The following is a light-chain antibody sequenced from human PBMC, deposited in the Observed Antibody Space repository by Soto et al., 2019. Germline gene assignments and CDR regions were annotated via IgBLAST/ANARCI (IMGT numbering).Light chain of an antibody. CDR1: QSVSRN. J-gene: IGKJ1*01. CDR2: GAS. V-gene: IGKV3-15*01. Sequence: IGRKMPPAPVPVHSWARAPLYCMASQSVSRNLAWYQQKPGRAPRLLIYGASTRAAGISARFSGSGSGTEFTLTISSLQSEDFAVYYCQQYKNWPRTFGQGTKVDIK. CDR3: QQYKNWPRT.